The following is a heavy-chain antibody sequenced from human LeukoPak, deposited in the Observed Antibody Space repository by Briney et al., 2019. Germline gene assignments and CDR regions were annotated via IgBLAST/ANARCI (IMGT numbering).Heavy chain of an antibody. CDR1: GLTFSSYA. CDR3: AKPLGIAVAGPPGNWFDP. CDR2: ISGSGGST. Sequence: PGGSQRLSCAASGLTFSSYAMSWVRQAPGKGLEWDSAISGSGGSTYYADSVKGRFTISRDNSKNTLYLQMNSLRAEDTAVYYCAKPLGIAVAGPPGNWFDPWGQGTLVTVSS. V-gene: IGHV3-23*01. J-gene: IGHJ5*02. D-gene: IGHD6-19*01.